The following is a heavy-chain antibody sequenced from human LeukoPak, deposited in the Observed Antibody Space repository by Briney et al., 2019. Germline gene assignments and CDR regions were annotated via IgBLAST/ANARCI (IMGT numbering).Heavy chain of an antibody. Sequence: GGSLRLSCAASGFSFSTYTMTWVRQAPGKGLEWVSGITDSGKPCYADSVKGRFTISRDNSKSTLYLQINSLRAEDTAVYYCASRNYYLDHWGQGAPVTVSS. J-gene: IGHJ4*02. D-gene: IGHD3-10*01. CDR1: GFSFSTYT. V-gene: IGHV3-23*01. CDR3: ASRNYYLDH. CDR2: ITDSGKP.